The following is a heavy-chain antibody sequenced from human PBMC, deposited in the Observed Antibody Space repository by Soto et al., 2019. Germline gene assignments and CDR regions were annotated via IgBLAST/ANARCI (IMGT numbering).Heavy chain of an antibody. J-gene: IGHJ4*02. D-gene: IGHD2-8*01. CDR1: GFTFSNYG. V-gene: IGHV3-74*01. Sequence: GGSLRLSCAASGFTFSNYGIHWVRQAPGKGPVWVSRITEDGSGTTYADSVKGRFTVTRDNAKNTMYLQMSGLGAEDTAVYHCVRGTNGWRGMDYWGQGTLVTVSS. CDR2: ITEDGSGT. CDR3: VRGTNGWRGMDY.